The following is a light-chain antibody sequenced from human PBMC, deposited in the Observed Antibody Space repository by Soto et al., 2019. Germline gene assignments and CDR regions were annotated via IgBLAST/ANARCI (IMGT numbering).Light chain of an antibody. J-gene: IGLJ1*01. V-gene: IGLV1-44*01. CDR3: AAWDDSLNGYG. CDR2: SNN. Sequence: QSVLTQPPSASGTPGQRVTISCSGSSSNIGSNTVNWYQQLPGTAPKLLIYSNNQRPSGVPDRFSGSKSGTSASLAISGLQSEDEAEYYCAAWDDSLNGYGFGTGTKVTVL. CDR1: SSNIGSNT.